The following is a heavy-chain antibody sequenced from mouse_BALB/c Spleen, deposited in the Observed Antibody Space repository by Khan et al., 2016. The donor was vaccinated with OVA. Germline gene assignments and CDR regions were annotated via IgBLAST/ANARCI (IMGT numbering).Heavy chain of an antibody. CDR1: GFTFTNYG. V-gene: IGHV5-17*02. J-gene: IGHJ2*02. CDR3: ATSYFYGYYFDY. Sequence: EVKLVESGGGLVQSGGSRKLSCAASGFTFTNYGMHWIRQAPEKGLEWVAYISSDSNTIYYADTVKGRFTISRDNPKNTLFLQMTSLRSGDTAMYFCATSYFYGYYFDYWGQGTSLTVSS. D-gene: IGHD1-1*01. CDR2: ISSDSNTI.